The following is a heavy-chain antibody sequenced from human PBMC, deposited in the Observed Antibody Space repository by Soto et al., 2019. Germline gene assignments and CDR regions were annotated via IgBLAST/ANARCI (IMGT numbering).Heavy chain of an antibody. CDR2: IDPSDSYT. CDR1: GYSFTSYW. D-gene: IGHD3-3*01. V-gene: IGHV5-10-1*01. CDR3: ARRHRITIFGVVLTDAFDI. J-gene: IGHJ3*02. Sequence: PGESLKISCKGSGYSFTSYWISWVRQMPGKGLEWMGRIDPSDSYTNYSPSFQGHVTISADKSISTAYLQWSSLKASDTAMYYCARRHRITIFGVVLTDAFDIWGQGTMVTVSS.